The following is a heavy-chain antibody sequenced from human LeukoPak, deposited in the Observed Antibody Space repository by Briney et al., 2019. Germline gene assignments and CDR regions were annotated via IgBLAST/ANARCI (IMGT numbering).Heavy chain of an antibody. V-gene: IGHV1-18*01. CDR3: ARYVDGGSFDY. Sequence: ASVKVSCKAAGYTFTSYGISWVRQAPGQGLEWMGWISAYNGNTNYAQKLRGRVTMTTDTSTSTAYMELRSLRSDDTAVYYCARYVDGGSFDYWGQGTLVTVSS. CDR1: GYTFTSYG. D-gene: IGHD3-10*02. CDR2: ISAYNGNT. J-gene: IGHJ4*02.